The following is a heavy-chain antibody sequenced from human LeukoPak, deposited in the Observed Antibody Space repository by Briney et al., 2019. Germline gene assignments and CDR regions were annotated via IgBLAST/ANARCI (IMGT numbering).Heavy chain of an antibody. Sequence: KPSETLSLTCTVSGGSISSYYWSWIRQPPGKGLEWIGYIYYSGSTNYNPSLKSRVTISVDTSKNQFSLKLSSVTAADTAAYYCARITEYYFDYWGQGTLVTVSS. CDR2: IYYSGST. J-gene: IGHJ4*02. CDR1: GGSISSYY. V-gene: IGHV4-59*01. CDR3: ARITEYYFDY. D-gene: IGHD3-16*01.